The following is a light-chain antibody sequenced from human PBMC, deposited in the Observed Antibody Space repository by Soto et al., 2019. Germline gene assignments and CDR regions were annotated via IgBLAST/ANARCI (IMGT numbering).Light chain of an antibody. J-gene: IGLJ1*01. Sequence: QSVLTQPASVSGSPGQSITISCTGTSSDIGGFNYVSWFQQHPGTAPKLIIYEVSNRPSGVSNRFSGSKSGNTASLTISGLQAEDEADYYCSSYTSSSTLAVFGPGTKVTIL. CDR3: SSYTSSSTLAV. CDR1: SSDIGGFNY. V-gene: IGLV2-14*01. CDR2: EVS.